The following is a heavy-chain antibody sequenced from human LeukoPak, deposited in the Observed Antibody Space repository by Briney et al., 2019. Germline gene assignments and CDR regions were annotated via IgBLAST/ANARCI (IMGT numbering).Heavy chain of an antibody. D-gene: IGHD2-21*01. J-gene: IGHJ4*02. V-gene: IGHV3-53*01. CDR2: IYSGGTI. Sequence: GGYLRLSCAASGFTVSSNYMSWVRQAPGKGLEWVSVIYSGGTIYYADSVKGRFTISRDNAKNSLYLQMNSLRAEDTAVYYCARDRGEYYFDYWGQGTLVTVSS. CDR3: ARDRGEYYFDY. CDR1: GFTVSSNY.